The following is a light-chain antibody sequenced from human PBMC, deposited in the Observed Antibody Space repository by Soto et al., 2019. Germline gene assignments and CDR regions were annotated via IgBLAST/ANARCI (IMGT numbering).Light chain of an antibody. J-gene: IGLJ3*02. Sequence: QPVLTQSPSASASLGASVKLTCTLSSGHSSYAIAWHQQQPEKGPRYLMKLNNDGSHSKGDGVPDRFSGSSSGAERYLTISSLQSEDEADYYCQTWATGSQRVFGGGTQLTVL. CDR3: QTWATGSQRV. V-gene: IGLV4-69*01. CDR2: LNNDGSH. CDR1: SGHSSYA.